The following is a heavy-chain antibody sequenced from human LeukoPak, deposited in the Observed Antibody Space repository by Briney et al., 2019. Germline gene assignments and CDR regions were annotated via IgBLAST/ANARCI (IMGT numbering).Heavy chain of an antibody. V-gene: IGHV4-59*01. CDR2: IYYSGST. CDR3: ARTRDSGSSDI. J-gene: IGHJ3*02. D-gene: IGHD3-10*01. CDR1: GGSIRSYY. Sequence: SETLSLTCTVSGGSIRSYYWSWIRQPPGKGLEWIGYIYYSGSTNYNPSLKSRVTISVDTSKNQFSLKLSSVTAADTAVYYCARTRDSGSSDIWGQGTMVTVSS.